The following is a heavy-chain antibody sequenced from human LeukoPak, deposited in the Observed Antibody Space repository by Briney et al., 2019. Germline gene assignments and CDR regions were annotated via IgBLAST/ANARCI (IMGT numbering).Heavy chain of an antibody. CDR3: ARGRSQYDFWSGYSNWDY. CDR1: GYTFTGYY. J-gene: IGHJ4*02. D-gene: IGHD3-3*01. V-gene: IGHV1-2*02. CDR2: INPNSGGT. Sequence: ASVKVSCKASGYTFTGYYMHWVPQAPGQGLEWMGWINPNSGGTNYAQKFQGRVTMTRDTSISTAYMELSRLRSDDTAVYYCARGRSQYDFWSGYSNWDYWGQGTLVTVSS.